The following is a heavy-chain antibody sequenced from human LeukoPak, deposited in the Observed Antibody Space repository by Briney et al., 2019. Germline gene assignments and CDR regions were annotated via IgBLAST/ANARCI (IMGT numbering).Heavy chain of an antibody. D-gene: IGHD6-19*01. CDR1: GYTFTSYY. J-gene: IGHJ5*02. Sequence: WASVKVSCKAPGYTFTSYYMHWVRQAPGQGLEWMGIINPSGGSTSYAQKFQGRVTMTRDTSTSTVYMELSSLRSEDTAVYYCATVAGRGYWFDPWGQGTLVTVSS. CDR2: INPSGGST. CDR3: ATVAGRGYWFDP. V-gene: IGHV1-46*01.